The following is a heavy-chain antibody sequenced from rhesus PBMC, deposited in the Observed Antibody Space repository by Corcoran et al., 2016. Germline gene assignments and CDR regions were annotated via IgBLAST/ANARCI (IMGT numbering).Heavy chain of an antibody. Sequence: EVQLVESGGGLAKPGGSLRLSCAASGFSFSDYYMYWVRQAPGKGLEWVSMISVTGGNTNYADSVKGRFTISRENAENTLYLQMDSLRAEDTAGYYCARGVWTAGTPNYFDYWGQGVLVTVSS. J-gene: IGHJ4*01. D-gene: IGHD5-24*01. CDR1: GFSFSDYY. V-gene: IGHV3S18*01. CDR2: ISVTGGNT. CDR3: ARGVWTAGTPNYFDY.